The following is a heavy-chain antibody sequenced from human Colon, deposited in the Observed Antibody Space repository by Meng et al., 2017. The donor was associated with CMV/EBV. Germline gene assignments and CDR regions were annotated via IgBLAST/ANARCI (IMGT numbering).Heavy chain of an antibody. CDR1: GFTFSNNY. V-gene: IGHV3-66*02. J-gene: IGHJ4*02. CDR3: ARDVGD. Sequence: GESLKISCTASGFTFSNNYMSWVRQAPGKGLEWVSLIYSGGSMYYADSVKGRFTISRDNSKNSLYLQMNSLRAEDTAVYYCARDVGDWSQGTLVTVSS. D-gene: IGHD3-10*02. CDR2: IYSGGSM.